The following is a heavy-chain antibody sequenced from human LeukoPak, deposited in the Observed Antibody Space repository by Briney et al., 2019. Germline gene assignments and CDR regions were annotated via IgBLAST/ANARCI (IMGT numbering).Heavy chain of an antibody. J-gene: IGHJ4*02. Sequence: PSETLSLTCAVYGGSFSGYYWSWIRQPPGKGLEWIGEVNRSGSTNYNPSLKSRVTISVDTSKNQFSLRVNSVTAADTAEYYCARGSTYYDSGSHYYNYWGQGTLVTVSS. D-gene: IGHD3-10*01. CDR1: GGSFSGYY. V-gene: IGHV4-34*01. CDR2: VNRSGST. CDR3: ARGSTYYDSGSHYYNY.